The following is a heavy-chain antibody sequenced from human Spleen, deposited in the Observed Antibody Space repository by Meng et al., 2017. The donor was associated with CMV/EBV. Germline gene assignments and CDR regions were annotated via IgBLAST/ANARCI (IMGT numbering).Heavy chain of an antibody. CDR1: GFTFSGYE. J-gene: IGHJ3*02. CDR2: NTSSGGTI. V-gene: IGHV3-48*03. Sequence: TCASSGFTFSGYEMNWVRQATGKGLEWVTYNTSSGGTINYADSVKGRFTISRDNVKNALYLQMNSLKAEDTAVYYCARTSSTMCYLGSGLRLCDAFDIWGQGTMVTVSS. CDR3: ARTSSTMCYLGSGLRLCDAFDI. D-gene: IGHD2-2*01.